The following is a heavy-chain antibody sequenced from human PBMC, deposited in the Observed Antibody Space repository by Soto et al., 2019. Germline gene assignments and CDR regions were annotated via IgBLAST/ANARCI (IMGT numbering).Heavy chain of an antibody. V-gene: IGHV1-46*03. CDR2: INPSGGST. CDR3: ARRGWLQSGANWYFDL. Sequence: QVQLVQSGAEVKKPGASVKVSCKASGYTFTSYYMHWVRQAPGQGLEWMGIINPSGGSTSYAQKFQGRVTMTRDTSTSTVYMELSSLRSEDTAVYYCARRGWLQSGANWYFDLWGRGTLVTVSS. CDR1: GYTFTSYY. D-gene: IGHD5-12*01. J-gene: IGHJ2*01.